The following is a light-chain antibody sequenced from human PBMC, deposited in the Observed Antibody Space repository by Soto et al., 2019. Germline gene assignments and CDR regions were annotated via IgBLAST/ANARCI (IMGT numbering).Light chain of an antibody. J-gene: IGKJ4*01. Sequence: ELVMTQSPATLSVSPGERSTLSCRASQTVNSNLAWYQKKPGQAPRLXXYGASTRAPGIPARFSGSGSGTEFTLTISSLQSEDFAVYYCQQYNNWPPLTFGGGTKVDIK. CDR3: QQYNNWPPLT. CDR2: GAS. V-gene: IGKV3D-15*01. CDR1: QTVNSN.